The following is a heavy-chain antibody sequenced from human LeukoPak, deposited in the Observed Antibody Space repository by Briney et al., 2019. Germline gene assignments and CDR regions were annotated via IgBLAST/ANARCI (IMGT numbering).Heavy chain of an antibody. CDR1: GFTFSNAW. Sequence: GGSLRLSYAASGFTFSNAWMSWVRQAPGKGLEWVGRIKSKTDGGTTDYAAPVKGRFTISRDDSKNTLYPQMNSLKTEDTAVYYCTTGLSYDFWSGYFYYFDYWGQGTLVTVSS. V-gene: IGHV3-15*01. D-gene: IGHD3-3*01. CDR3: TTGLSYDFWSGYFYYFDY. J-gene: IGHJ4*02. CDR2: IKSKTDGGTT.